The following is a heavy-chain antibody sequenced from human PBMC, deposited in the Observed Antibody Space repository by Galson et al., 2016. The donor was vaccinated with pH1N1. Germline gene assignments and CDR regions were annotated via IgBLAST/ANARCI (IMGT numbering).Heavy chain of an antibody. CDR3: ARAIAAAGSL. CDR2: INHDGSKK. Sequence: SLRLSCAASGFNFSNYWMQWVRQAPGKGLQWVANINHDGSKKYFVDSVKGRFTISRDNAKNSLFLKMNSLRAEDTAVYYCARAIAAAGSLWGQGTMVTVSS. J-gene: IGHJ4*02. V-gene: IGHV3-7*04. D-gene: IGHD6-13*01. CDR1: GFNFSNYW.